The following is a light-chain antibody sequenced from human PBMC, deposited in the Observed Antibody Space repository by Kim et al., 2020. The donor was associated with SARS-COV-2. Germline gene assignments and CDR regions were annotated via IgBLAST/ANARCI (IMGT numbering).Light chain of an antibody. J-gene: IGKJ2*01. CDR2: KTF. CDR1: QSISTW. V-gene: IGKV1-5*03. CDR3: QHYNSYSYT. Sequence: SSSVGDRVTISCRASQSISTWLAWYQQKPGKPPNLLIYKTFTLESGVPSRFSGSGSGTEFTLTISSLQPDDFATYYCQHYNSYSYTFGQGTKLEI.